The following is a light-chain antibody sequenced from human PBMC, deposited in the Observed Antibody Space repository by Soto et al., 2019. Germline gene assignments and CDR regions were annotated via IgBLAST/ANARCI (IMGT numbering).Light chain of an antibody. CDR1: QSVSSTY. J-gene: IGKJ1*01. Sequence: EIVLTQSPGTLSLSPGERATLSCRASQSVSSTYLAWYQQKPGQAPRLLIYGASNRATGIPDRFSGSGSGTDFTLTISRLEPEYFAVYYCQQYGGSRWTFGQGTRVDI. CDR2: GAS. CDR3: QQYGGSRWT. V-gene: IGKV3-20*01.